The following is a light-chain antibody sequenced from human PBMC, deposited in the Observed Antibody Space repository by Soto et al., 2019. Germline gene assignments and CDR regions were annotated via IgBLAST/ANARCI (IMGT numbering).Light chain of an antibody. J-gene: IGLJ2*01. V-gene: IGLV2-23*01. CDR2: EAT. CDR3: CAYAGSGTLV. Sequence: QSVLTQPASVSGSPEQSITISCTGTSSDVGSYNLVSWYQQHPGKAPKVMIYEATKRPSGVSIRFSGSKSGNTASLTISGLQAEDEANYYCCAYAGSGTLVFGGVTKLTVL. CDR1: SSDVGSYNL.